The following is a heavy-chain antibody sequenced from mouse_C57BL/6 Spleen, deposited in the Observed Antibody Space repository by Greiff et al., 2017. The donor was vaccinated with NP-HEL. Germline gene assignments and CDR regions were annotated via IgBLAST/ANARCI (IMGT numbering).Heavy chain of an antibody. J-gene: IGHJ1*03. V-gene: IGHV1-69*01. D-gene: IGHD2-5*01. Sequence: QVQLQQPGAELVMPGASVKLSCKASGYTFTSYWMHWVKQRPGQGLEWIGEIDPSDSYTNYNQKIKGKSTLTVDKSSSTAYMKLSSLTSEDSAVYYCAKTGYSNYESYWYFDVWGTGTTVTVSS. CDR3: AKTGYSNYESYWYFDV. CDR2: IDPSDSYT. CDR1: GYTFTSYW.